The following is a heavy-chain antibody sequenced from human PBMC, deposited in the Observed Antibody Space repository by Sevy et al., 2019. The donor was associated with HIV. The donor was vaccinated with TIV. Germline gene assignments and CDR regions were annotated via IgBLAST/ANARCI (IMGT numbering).Heavy chain of an antibody. CDR2: TYYRSKWYS. CDR1: GDSVSSSSAA. D-gene: IGHD1-7*01. V-gene: IGHV6-1*01. J-gene: IGHJ6*02. CDR3: ARGAELNSYYYGMDV. Sequence: QSQTLSLTCAISGDSVSSSSAAWNWFRQSPSRGLEWLGRTYYRSKWYSDYEVSVKGRVTINPDTSKNQFSLHLESVTPEDTAVYFCARGAELNSYYYGMDVWGQGTTVTVSS.